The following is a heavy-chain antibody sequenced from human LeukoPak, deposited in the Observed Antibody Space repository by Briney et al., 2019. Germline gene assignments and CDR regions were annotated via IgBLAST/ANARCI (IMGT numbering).Heavy chain of an antibody. V-gene: IGHV3-11*01. CDR3: ARGSPYVLRYFDWSLFDY. Sequence: GGSLRLSCAVSGFTFSDYYMSWIRQAPGKGLEWVSYISSGGSTISHADSVKGRFTISRDNAENSLYLQMNSLRAEDTAVYYCARGSPYVLRYFDWSLFDYWGQGTLVTVSS. CDR2: ISSGGSTI. J-gene: IGHJ4*02. CDR1: GFTFSDYY. D-gene: IGHD3-9*01.